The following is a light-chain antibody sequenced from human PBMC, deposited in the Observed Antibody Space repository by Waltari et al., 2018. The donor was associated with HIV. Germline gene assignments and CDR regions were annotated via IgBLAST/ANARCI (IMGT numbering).Light chain of an antibody. J-gene: IGKJ2*01. CDR2: WAS. Sequence: DIMMTPSLASLVVSLDEGSTINCMCSMSVLNTSGYRNYLAWYQQKPGPSPKLLIYWASSRESGVTDRFSGSGSGTDFTLTITNLQAEDVAVYYCQQYHSLPYTFGQGTKLEIK. CDR1: MSVLNTSGYRNY. CDR3: QQYHSLPYT. V-gene: IGKV4-1*01.